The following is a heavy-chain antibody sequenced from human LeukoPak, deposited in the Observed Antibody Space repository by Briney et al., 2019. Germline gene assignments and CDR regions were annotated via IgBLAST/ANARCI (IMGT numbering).Heavy chain of an antibody. J-gene: IGHJ5*02. CDR2: INHSGST. Sequence: SETLSLTCAVYGGSFSGYYWSWIRQPPGKGLEWIGEINHSGSTNYNPSLKSRVTISVDTSKNQFSLKLSSVTAADTAVYYCARRKPGYNWFDPWGQGTLVTVSS. CDR3: ARRKPGYNWFDP. D-gene: IGHD1-14*01. CDR1: GGSFSGYY. V-gene: IGHV4-34*01.